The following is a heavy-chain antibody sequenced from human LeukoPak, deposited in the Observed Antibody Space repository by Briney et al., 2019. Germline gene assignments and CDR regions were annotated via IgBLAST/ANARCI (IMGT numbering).Heavy chain of an antibody. D-gene: IGHD3-16*02. Sequence: GGSLRLSCAASGFTFSSFAMSWVRQAPGKGLEWVSAISGSGGSTYYADSVKGRFTISRDNSKNTLYLQMNSLRAEDTAVYYCARGVVVIATSGNDYWGQGTLVTVSS. V-gene: IGHV3-23*01. CDR1: GFTFSSFA. CDR2: ISGSGGST. J-gene: IGHJ4*02. CDR3: ARGVVVIATSGNDY.